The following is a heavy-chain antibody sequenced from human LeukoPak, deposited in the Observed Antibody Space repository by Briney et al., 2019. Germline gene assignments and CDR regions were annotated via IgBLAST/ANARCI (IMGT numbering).Heavy chain of an antibody. CDR1: GFTFSSYW. CDR3: AKGDNWNKVDY. V-gene: IGHV3-74*01. J-gene: IGHJ4*02. CDR2: INSDGSST. Sequence: HAGGSLRLSCAASGFTFSSYWMHWVRHAPGKGLAWVSRINSDGSSTSYADSVKGRFTISRDNAKNTLYLQMNSLRAEDTAVYYCAKGDNWNKVDYWGQGTLVTVSS. D-gene: IGHD1-1*01.